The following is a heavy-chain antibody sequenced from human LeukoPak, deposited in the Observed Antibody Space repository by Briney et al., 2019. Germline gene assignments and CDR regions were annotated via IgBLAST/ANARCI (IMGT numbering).Heavy chain of an antibody. J-gene: IGHJ3*02. V-gene: IGHV3-9*01. D-gene: IGHD6-13*01. CDR1: GFTFDDYA. CDR3: AKDHSSSWFDAFDI. CDR2: ISWNSGSI. Sequence: AGGSLRLSCAASGFTFDDYAMHWVRQAPGKGLEWVSGISWNSGSIGYADSVKGRFTISRDNAKNSLYLQMNSLRAEDTALYYCAKDHSSSWFDAFDIWGQGTMVTVSS.